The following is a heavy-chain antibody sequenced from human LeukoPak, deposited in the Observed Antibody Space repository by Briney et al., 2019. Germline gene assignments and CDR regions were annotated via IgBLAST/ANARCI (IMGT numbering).Heavy chain of an antibody. V-gene: IGHV3-23*01. CDR1: GFTFSSYA. D-gene: IGHD2-2*02. J-gene: IGHJ4*02. CDR3: ARYPYQSYYFDY. CDR2: ISGSGGST. Sequence: GGSLRLSCAASGFTFSSYAMSWVRQAPGKGLEWVSAISGSGGSTYYADSVKGRFTISRDNSKNTLYLQMNGLRAEDTAVYYCARYPYQSYYFDYWGQGTLVTVSS.